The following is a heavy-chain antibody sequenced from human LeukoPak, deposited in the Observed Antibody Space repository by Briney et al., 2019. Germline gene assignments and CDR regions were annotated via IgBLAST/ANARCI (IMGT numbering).Heavy chain of an antibody. Sequence: GGSLRLSCAASGFTFSSYSMNWVRQAPGKGLEWVSYISSSSSTIYYADSVKGRFTISRDTSKNTLYLQMNSLRAEDTAVYYCAKDWTKFDYWGQGTLVTVSS. J-gene: IGHJ4*02. V-gene: IGHV3-48*01. CDR2: ISSSSSTI. CDR1: GFTFSSYS. CDR3: AKDWTKFDY. D-gene: IGHD3/OR15-3a*01.